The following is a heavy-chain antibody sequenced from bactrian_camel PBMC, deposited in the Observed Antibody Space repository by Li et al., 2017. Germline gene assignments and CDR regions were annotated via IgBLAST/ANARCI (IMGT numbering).Heavy chain of an antibody. J-gene: IGHJ4*01. CDR3: AACPQYGGRAYNF. CDR2: IDKDGDI. CDR1: GSTVSSYC. Sequence: HVQLVESGGGSVQAGGSLRLACAASGSTVSSYCMAWFRQPPGKEREGVATIDKDGDIKYTDSVKGRFTISQGNDENTWFLQMNSLKIEDTAVYHCAACPQYGGRAYNFWGQGTQVTVS. V-gene: IGHV3S1*01. D-gene: IGHD6*01.